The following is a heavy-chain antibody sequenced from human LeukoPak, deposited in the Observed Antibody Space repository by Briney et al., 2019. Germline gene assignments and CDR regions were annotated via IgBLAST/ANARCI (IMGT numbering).Heavy chain of an antibody. D-gene: IGHD6-19*01. CDR1: GGSISSYY. V-gene: IGHV4-4*07. CDR3: AGRAQTTGWSFDY. Sequence: SGTLSLTCIVSGGSISSYYWSWIRQPAGKGLEWIGQIHTSGSTNYNPSLKSRAAMSVDTSKNQFSLELSSVTAADTAVYYCAGRAQTTGWSFDYWGQGALVTVSS. J-gene: IGHJ4*02. CDR2: IHTSGST.